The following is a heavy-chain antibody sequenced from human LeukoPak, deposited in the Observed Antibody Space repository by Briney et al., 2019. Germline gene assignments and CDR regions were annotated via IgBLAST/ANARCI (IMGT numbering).Heavy chain of an antibody. V-gene: IGHV3-21*01. J-gene: IGHJ4*02. CDR2: ISSSSSYI. CDR3: ARTRGTRMAAGDDY. Sequence: PGGSLRLSCAASGFTFSSYSMNWVRQAPGKGLEWVSSISSSSSYIYYADSVKGRFTISRDNAKNSLYLQMNSLRAEDTAVYYCARTRGTRMAAGDDYGGQGTLVTVSS. CDR1: GFTFSSYS. D-gene: IGHD6-13*01.